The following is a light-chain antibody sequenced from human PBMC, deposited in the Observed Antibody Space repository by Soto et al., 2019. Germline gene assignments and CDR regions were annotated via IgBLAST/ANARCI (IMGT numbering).Light chain of an antibody. CDR2: EDN. Sequence: QSVLTQPPSVSAAPGQKVTISCSGGSSTIGNNYVSWYQQLPGTAPKLLIYEDNKRPSGIPDRFSGSKSGTSATLGITGLQTGDEADYYCGAWDSSLSAYVFGTGTKVTVL. V-gene: IGLV1-51*02. CDR1: SSTIGNNY. CDR3: GAWDSSLSAYV. J-gene: IGLJ1*01.